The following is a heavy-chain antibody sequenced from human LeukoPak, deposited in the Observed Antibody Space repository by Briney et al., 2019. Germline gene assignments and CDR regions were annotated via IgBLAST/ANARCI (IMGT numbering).Heavy chain of an antibody. CDR2: INPNSGGT. D-gene: IGHD6-13*01. Sequence: GASVKVSCKASGYTFTGYYMHWVRQAPGQGLEWMGWINPNSGGTNFAQRFQGRVTMTSDTSISTAYMELSRLRSDDAAVYYCARDIITAAGTDAFDIWGQGTMVTVSS. V-gene: IGHV1-2*02. CDR1: GYTFTGYY. J-gene: IGHJ3*02. CDR3: ARDIITAAGTDAFDI.